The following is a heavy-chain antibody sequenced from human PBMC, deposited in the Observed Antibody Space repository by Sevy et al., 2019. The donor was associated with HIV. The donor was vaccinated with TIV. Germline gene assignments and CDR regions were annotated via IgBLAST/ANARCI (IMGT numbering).Heavy chain of an antibody. CDR1: GGSISSYY. D-gene: IGHD1-26*01. V-gene: IGHV4-4*07. CDR3: ARDNGHSGSLNYFDY. Sequence: SETLSLTCTVSGGSISSYYWSWIRQPAGKGLEWIGRIYTSGSTNYNPSLKSRVTMSVDTSKNQFSLKLSSVTAVDTAVYYCARDNGHSGSLNYFDYWGQGTLVTVSS. J-gene: IGHJ4*02. CDR2: IYTSGST.